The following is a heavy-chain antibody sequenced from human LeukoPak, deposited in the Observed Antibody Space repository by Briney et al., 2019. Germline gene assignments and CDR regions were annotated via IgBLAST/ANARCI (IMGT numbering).Heavy chain of an antibody. CDR2: ISACNGNT. V-gene: IGHV1-18*01. CDR3: ARLRAVAGIFDY. CDR1: GYTFTSYG. J-gene: IGHJ4*02. D-gene: IGHD6-19*01. Sequence: ASVKVSCKASGYTFTSYGISWVRQAPGQGLEWMGWISACNGNTNYAQKLQGRVTMTTDTSTSTAYMELRSLRSDDTAVYYCARLRAVAGIFDYWGQGTLVTVSS.